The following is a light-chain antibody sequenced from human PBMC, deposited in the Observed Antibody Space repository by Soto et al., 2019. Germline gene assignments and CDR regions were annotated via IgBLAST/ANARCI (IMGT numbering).Light chain of an antibody. CDR2: DAS. V-gene: IGKV1-5*01. Sequence: DIRMTQSPSTLSAFIGDRFTITCRSSQGISLSLAWYQQKPGKAPDLLISDASNLERGVPSRFSGSGSGTEFTLTISSLQPDDFATYYCQQYQTFGQGTKVDIK. J-gene: IGKJ1*01. CDR1: QGISLS. CDR3: QQYQT.